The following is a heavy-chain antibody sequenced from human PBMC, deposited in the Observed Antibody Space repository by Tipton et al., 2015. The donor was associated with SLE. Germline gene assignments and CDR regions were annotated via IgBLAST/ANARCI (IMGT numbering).Heavy chain of an antibody. Sequence: GLVKPSETLSLTCAVSGDSLISDYFWGWIRQPPGKGLEWIGHIYTSETTKYNPSLKSRVTMSVDMSKNQFSLKLSSVTAADTAVYYCARTLGAIAHTVYDAFDIWGQGKMVTVSS. J-gene: IGHJ3*02. CDR2: IYTSETT. V-gene: IGHV4-4*07. D-gene: IGHD1-26*01. CDR3: ARTLGAIAHTVYDAFDI. CDR1: GDSLISDYF.